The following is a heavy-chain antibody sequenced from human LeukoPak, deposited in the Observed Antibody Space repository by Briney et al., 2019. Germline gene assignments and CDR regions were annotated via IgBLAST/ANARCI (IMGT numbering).Heavy chain of an antibody. V-gene: IGHV4-34*01. D-gene: IGHD3-10*01. CDR3: ARVFSGSGSYYKAAPFDY. CDR2: INHSGST. Sequence: SGTLSLTCAVYGGSFSGYYWSWIRQPPGKGLEWIGEINHSGSTNYNPSLKSRVTISVDTSKNQFSLKLSSVTAADTAVYYCARVFSGSGSYYKAAPFDYWGQGTLITVSS. CDR1: GGSFSGYY. J-gene: IGHJ4*02.